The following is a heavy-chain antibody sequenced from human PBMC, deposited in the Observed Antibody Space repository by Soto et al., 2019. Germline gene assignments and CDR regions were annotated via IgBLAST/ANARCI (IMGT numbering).Heavy chain of an antibody. J-gene: IGHJ6*02. Sequence: GASVKVSCKASGYTFTSYAMHWVRQAPGQRLEWMGWINAGNGNTKYSQKFQGRVTITRDTSASTAYMELSSLRSEDTAVYYCARGPIAAAGTYYYYYGMDVWGQGTTVTVSS. CDR2: INAGNGNT. D-gene: IGHD6-13*01. CDR3: ARGPIAAAGTYYYYYGMDV. V-gene: IGHV1-3*01. CDR1: GYTFTSYA.